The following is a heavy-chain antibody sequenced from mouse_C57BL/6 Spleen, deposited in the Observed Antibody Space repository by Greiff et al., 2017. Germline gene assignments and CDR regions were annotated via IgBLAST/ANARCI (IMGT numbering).Heavy chain of an antibody. D-gene: IGHD2-4*01. CDR2: ISSGSSTI. CDR1: GFTFSDYG. Sequence: EVKLMESGGGLVKPGGSLKLSCAASGFTFSDYGMHWVRQAPEKGLEWVAYISSGSSTIYYADTVKGRFTISRDNAKNTLFLQRTSMRSEDTAMYYCAREDDYDNFDYWGQGTTLTVSS. J-gene: IGHJ2*01. V-gene: IGHV5-17*01. CDR3: AREDDYDNFDY.